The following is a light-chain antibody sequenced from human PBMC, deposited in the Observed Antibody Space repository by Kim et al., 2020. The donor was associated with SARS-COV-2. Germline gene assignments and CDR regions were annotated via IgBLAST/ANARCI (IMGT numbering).Light chain of an antibody. Sequence: LSVSPGERATLSGRASQSVSRNLAWYQQKPGQAPRLLIYSASTRATGIPARFSGSGSGTEFTLTISSLQSEDFAVYYCQQYNNWYTFGQGTKLEI. V-gene: IGKV3-15*01. CDR2: SAS. CDR3: QQYNNWYT. CDR1: QSVSRN. J-gene: IGKJ2*01.